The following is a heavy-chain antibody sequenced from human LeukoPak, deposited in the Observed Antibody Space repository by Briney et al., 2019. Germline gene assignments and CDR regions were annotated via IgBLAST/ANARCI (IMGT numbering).Heavy chain of an antibody. CDR3: ARETTRGYSYGYYYYYYMDV. D-gene: IGHD5-18*01. Sequence: GGTLRLSCAASGFTFSSYGMSWVRQAPGKGLEWVSVISGSGGSTYYADSVKGRFTISRDNSKNTLYLQMNSLRAEDTAVYYCARETTRGYSYGYYYYYYMDVWGKGTTVTISS. J-gene: IGHJ6*03. CDR2: ISGSGGST. CDR1: GFTFSSYG. V-gene: IGHV3-23*01.